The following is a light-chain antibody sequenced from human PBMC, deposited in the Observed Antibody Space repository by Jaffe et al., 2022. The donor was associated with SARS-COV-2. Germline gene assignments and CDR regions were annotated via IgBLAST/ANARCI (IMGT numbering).Light chain of an antibody. Sequence: QSVLTQPPSMSGAPGQRVTISCTGSSSNIGGGYSVHWYQQFPGTAPKLLIWRDIHRPSGVPDRFSGSQSGTSASLAISGLQVEDEADYYCQSYDSSLSAWVFGGGTKLTVL. CDR1: SSNIGGGYS. CDR2: RDI. J-gene: IGLJ3*02. V-gene: IGLV1-40*01. CDR3: QSYDSSLSAWV.